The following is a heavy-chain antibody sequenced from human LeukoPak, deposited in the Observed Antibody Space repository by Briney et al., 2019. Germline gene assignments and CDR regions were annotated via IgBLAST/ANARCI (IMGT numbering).Heavy chain of an antibody. CDR2: IYHSGST. CDR3: ARDRGYDAFDI. J-gene: IGHJ3*02. Sequence: LSLTCTVSGGSISSGGYYWSWIRQPPGKGLEWIGYIYHSGSTYYNPSLKSRVTISVDRSKNQFSLKLSSVTAADTAVYYCARDRGYDAFDIWGQGTMVTVSS. V-gene: IGHV4-30-2*01. D-gene: IGHD3-10*01. CDR1: GGSISSGGYY.